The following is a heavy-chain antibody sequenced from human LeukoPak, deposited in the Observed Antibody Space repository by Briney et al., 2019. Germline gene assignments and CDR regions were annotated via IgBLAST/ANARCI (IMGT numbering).Heavy chain of an antibody. CDR2: ISSSSSYI. D-gene: IGHD4-23*01. J-gene: IGHJ4*02. Sequence: GGSLRLSCAASGFTFSSYSMNWVRQAPGKGLEWVSSISSSSSYIYYADSVKGRFTISRDNAKNTLYLQMNSLRAEDTAVYYCAREGSDRNTVVTLKLYRGYFDYWGQGTLVTVSS. CDR1: GFTFSSYS. V-gene: IGHV3-21*01. CDR3: AREGSDRNTVVTLKLYRGYFDY.